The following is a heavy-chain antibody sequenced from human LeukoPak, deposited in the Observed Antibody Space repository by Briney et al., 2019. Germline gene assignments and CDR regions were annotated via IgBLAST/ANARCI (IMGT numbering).Heavy chain of an antibody. V-gene: IGHV3-9*01. CDR2: ISWNSGSI. CDR3: ARDSSSWYSFFDY. CDR1: GFTFDDYA. J-gene: IGHJ4*02. Sequence: GGSLRLSCAASGFTFDDYAMHWVRQAPGKGLEWVSGISWNSGSIGYADSVKGRFTISRDNAKNSLYLQMNSLRAEDTAVYYCARDSSSWYSFFDYWGQGTLVTVSS. D-gene: IGHD6-13*01.